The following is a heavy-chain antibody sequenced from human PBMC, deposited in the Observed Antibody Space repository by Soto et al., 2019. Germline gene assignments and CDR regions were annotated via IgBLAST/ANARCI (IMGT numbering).Heavy chain of an antibody. CDR1: GFTFNNYG. D-gene: IGHD6-19*01. J-gene: IGHJ4*02. V-gene: IGHV3-30*03. Sequence: QVQLVESGGGVVQPGKSLRLSCAASGFTFNNYGMHWVRQAPVKGLEWVAAISSDGTNGYSADSVKGRFTISRDNSKNTGHLQMDSLRPEDTAVYYCARRAVAFDYWGQGTLVTVSS. CDR3: ARRAVAFDY. CDR2: ISSDGTNG.